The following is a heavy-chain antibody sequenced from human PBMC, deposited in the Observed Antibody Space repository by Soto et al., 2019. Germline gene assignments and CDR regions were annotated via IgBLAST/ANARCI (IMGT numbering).Heavy chain of an antibody. Sequence: QVQLVQSGAEVKKPGASVKVSCKASGYTFTSYDINWVRQATGQGLEWMGWMNPNSGNTGYAQKFQGRVTMTRNTSISTAYMELSSLRSEDTAVYYCAYSSSSPFTDAFDIWGQGTMVTVSS. CDR2: MNPNSGNT. D-gene: IGHD6-6*01. V-gene: IGHV1-8*01. J-gene: IGHJ3*02. CDR3: AYSSSSPFTDAFDI. CDR1: GYTFTSYD.